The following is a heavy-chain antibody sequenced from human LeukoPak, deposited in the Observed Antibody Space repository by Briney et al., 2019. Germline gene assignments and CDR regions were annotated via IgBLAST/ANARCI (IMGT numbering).Heavy chain of an antibody. CDR1: GGSISGYS. CDR2: IHYSGAA. V-gene: IGHV4-59*08. J-gene: IGHJ4*02. Sequence: PSETLSLTCTVSGGSISGYSWSWIRQPPGKGLEYIGYIHYSGAANYTPSFRSRVTISVDTSKNQFSLTLTSVTAGDTAVYYCARHLVSSLPTGLDYWGQGALVTVSS. D-gene: IGHD3-9*01. CDR3: ARHLVSSLPTGLDY.